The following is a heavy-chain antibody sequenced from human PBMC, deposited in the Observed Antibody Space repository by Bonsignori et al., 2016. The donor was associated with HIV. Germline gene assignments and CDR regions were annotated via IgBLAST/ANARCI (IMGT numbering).Heavy chain of an antibody. J-gene: IGHJ5*02. V-gene: IGHV4-4*07. D-gene: IGHD3-22*01. Sequence: WIRQPPGKGLEWIGRVHASGSTNYNPSLKSRVTTSVDTSKNQFSLRLRSVAAADTAVYYCARGGNDKFDPWGQGTLVTVSS. CDR3: ARGGNDKFDP. CDR2: VHASGST.